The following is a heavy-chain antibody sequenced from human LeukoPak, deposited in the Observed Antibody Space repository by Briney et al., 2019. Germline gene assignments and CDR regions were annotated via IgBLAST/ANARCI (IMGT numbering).Heavy chain of an antibody. CDR2: IYHSGST. V-gene: IGHV4-30-2*01. J-gene: IGHJ4*02. Sequence: PSETLSLTCAVSGGSISSGGYSWSWIRQPPGKGLEWIGYIYHSGSTNYNPSLKSRVTISVDTSKNQFSLKLSSVTAADTAVYYCARAPGYSSGWPSPPEYYFDYWGQGTLVTVSS. CDR1: GGSISSGGYS. CDR3: ARAPGYSSGWPSPPEYYFDY. D-gene: IGHD6-19*01.